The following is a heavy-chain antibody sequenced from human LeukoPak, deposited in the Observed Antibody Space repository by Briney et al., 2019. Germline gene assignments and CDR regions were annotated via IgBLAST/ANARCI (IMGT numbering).Heavy chain of an antibody. J-gene: IGHJ6*02. CDR1: GGSISSYY. V-gene: IGHV4-59*01. CDR2: IYYSGST. CDR3: ARHDYYYYGMDA. Sequence: SETLSLTCTVSGGSISSYYWSWIRQPPGKGLEWIGYIYYSGSTNYNPSLKSRVTISVDTSKNQFSLKLSSVTAADTAVYYCARHDYYYYGMDAWGQGTTVTVSS.